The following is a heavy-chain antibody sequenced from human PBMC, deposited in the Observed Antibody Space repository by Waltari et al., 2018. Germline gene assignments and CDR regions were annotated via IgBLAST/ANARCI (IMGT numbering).Heavy chain of an antibody. J-gene: IGHJ4*02. CDR3: ATCYYYDSSGNYYVSDY. CDR2: SKSDGSSK. V-gene: IGHV3-74*01. Sequence: EVQLVESGGGLVQPGGSLRLSCAASGITFSRYWMHWVRQAPGKGLVWVSRSKSDGSSKSYADSVKGRFTISRDNAKNTLYLQMNSLRAEDTAVYYCATCYYYDSSGNYYVSDYWGQGTLVTVSS. D-gene: IGHD3-22*01. CDR1: GITFSRYW.